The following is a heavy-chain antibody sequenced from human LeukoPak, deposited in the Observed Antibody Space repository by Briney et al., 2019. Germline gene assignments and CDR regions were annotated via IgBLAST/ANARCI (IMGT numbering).Heavy chain of an antibody. V-gene: IGHV3-23*01. D-gene: IGHD3-3*01. J-gene: IGHJ4*02. Sequence: GGSLRLSCAASGFTFSSYAMSWVRQAPGKGLEWGSGISGSGGSTYYADSVKGRFTISRDNSKNTLYLQMNSLRAEDTAVYYCASPSPLTIFGVVITYFDYWGQGTLVTVSS. CDR3: ASPSPLTIFGVVITYFDY. CDR2: ISGSGGST. CDR1: GFTFSSYA.